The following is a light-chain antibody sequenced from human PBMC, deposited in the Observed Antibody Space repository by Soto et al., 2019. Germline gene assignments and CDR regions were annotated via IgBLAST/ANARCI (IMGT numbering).Light chain of an antibody. CDR2: KAS. CDR1: QSISSW. J-gene: IGKJ1*01. CDR3: QQYNFYSRT. Sequence: DIQMTQSTSTLSASVGDTVTITCRASQSISSWLAWYQQKPGKAPKLLIYKASSLQSGVPSRFSGIGSGTEFTLTISSLQPDDFATYYCQQYNFYSRTFGQGTKVEIK. V-gene: IGKV1-5*03.